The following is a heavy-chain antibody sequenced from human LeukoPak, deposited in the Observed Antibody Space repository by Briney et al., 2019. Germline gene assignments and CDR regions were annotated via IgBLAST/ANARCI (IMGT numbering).Heavy chain of an antibody. Sequence: GRSLRLSCETSGFTFDQFAMNWVRQAPGKGLEWLSIISWNSGYIGYADSVKGRFTVSRDNAKNSLYLEVNSLRAEDTAFYYCAKVRGTYSSGFLFDSWGQGALVTVSS. CDR3: AKVRGTYSSGFLFDS. CDR1: GFTFDQFA. J-gene: IGHJ4*02. D-gene: IGHD6-19*01. CDR2: ISWNSGYI. V-gene: IGHV3-9*01.